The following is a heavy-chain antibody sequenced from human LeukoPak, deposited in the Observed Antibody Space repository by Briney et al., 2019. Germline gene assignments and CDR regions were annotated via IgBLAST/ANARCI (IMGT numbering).Heavy chain of an antibody. CDR1: GGSISSYY. D-gene: IGHD3-9*01. Sequence: PSETLSLTCTVSGGSISSYYWSWIRQPPGKGLEWIGYIYYSGSTNYNPSLKSRVTISVDTSKNQFSLKLSSVTAADTAVYYCARVETPYDILTGYFPWGAFDIWGQGTMVTVSS. CDR2: IYYSGST. CDR3: ARVETPYDILTGYFPWGAFDI. V-gene: IGHV4-59*01. J-gene: IGHJ3*02.